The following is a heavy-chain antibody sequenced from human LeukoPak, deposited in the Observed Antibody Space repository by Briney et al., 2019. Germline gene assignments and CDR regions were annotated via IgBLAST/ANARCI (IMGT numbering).Heavy chain of an antibody. Sequence: ASVKVSCKASGGTFSSYAISWVRQAPGQGLEWMGGIIPIFGTANYAQKFQGRVTITTDESTSTAYMELSSLRSEDTAVYYCARDGSYGGSGTLGYWGQGTLVTVSS. V-gene: IGHV1-69*05. CDR3: ARDGSYGGSGTLGY. CDR2: IIPIFGTA. CDR1: GGTFSSYA. J-gene: IGHJ4*02. D-gene: IGHD3-10*01.